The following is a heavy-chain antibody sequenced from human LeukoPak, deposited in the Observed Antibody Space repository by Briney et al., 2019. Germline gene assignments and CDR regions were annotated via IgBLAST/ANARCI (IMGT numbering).Heavy chain of an antibody. CDR3: ARDRVGATDYFDY. CDR2: ISYDGSNK. CDR1: GFTFSSYA. Sequence: RSLRLSCAASGFTFSSYAMHWVRQAPGKGLEWVAVISYDGSNKYYADSVKGRFTISRDNSKNTLYLQMNSLRAEDTAVYYCARDRVGATDYFDYWGQGTLVTVST. D-gene: IGHD1-26*01. J-gene: IGHJ4*02. V-gene: IGHV3-30-3*01.